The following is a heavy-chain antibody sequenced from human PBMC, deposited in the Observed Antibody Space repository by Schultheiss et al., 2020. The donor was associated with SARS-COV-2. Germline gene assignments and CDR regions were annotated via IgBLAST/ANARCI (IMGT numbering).Heavy chain of an antibody. V-gene: IGHV3-11*01. CDR2: ISSSGSTI. Sequence: GGSLRLSCAASGFTFSDYYMSWIRQAPGKGLEWVSYISSSGSTIYYADSVKGRFTISRDNANNSLYLQMSSLKTEDTAVYYCAKVYDHGGYYFDYWGQGTLVTVSS. D-gene: IGHD4/OR15-4a*01. CDR1: GFTFSDYY. CDR3: AKVYDHGGYYFDY. J-gene: IGHJ4*02.